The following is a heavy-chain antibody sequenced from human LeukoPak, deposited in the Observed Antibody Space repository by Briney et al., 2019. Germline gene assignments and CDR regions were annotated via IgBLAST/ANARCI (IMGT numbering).Heavy chain of an antibody. J-gene: IGHJ3*02. Sequence: TSETLSLTCAVYGGSYSDYYWSWVRQPPGKGLEWIGEIEHSGSTNYNPSLKSRVTISVDTSKNQFSLKLSSVTAADTAAYYCARDHCSSISCHSGAFDIWGQGTMVTVSS. D-gene: IGHD2-2*01. CDR1: GGSYSDYY. CDR2: IEHSGST. CDR3: ARDHCSSISCHSGAFDI. V-gene: IGHV4-34*01.